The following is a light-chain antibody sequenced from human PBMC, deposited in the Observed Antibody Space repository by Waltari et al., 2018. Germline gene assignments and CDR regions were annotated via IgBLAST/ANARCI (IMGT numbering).Light chain of an antibody. CDR1: QDISND. CDR3: QQYDNLPLT. CDR2: DAS. J-gene: IGKJ4*02. V-gene: IGKV1-33*01. Sequence: DIQMTPSPSSLSASVGDRVTITCQASQDISNDLNWYQQKPGKAPKLLIYDASNLETGVPSRFSGSGSGTEFTFTISSLQPEDIATYYCQQYDNLPLTFGGGTKVEIK.